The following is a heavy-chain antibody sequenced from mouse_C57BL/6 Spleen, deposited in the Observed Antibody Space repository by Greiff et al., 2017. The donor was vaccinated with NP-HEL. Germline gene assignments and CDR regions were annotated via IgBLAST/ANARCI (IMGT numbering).Heavy chain of an antibody. CDR2: ISDGGSYT. J-gene: IGHJ2*01. CDR1: GFTFSSYA. CDR3: AREEGMLLQYFDY. Sequence: EVMLVESGGGLVKPGGSLKLSCAASGFTFSSYAMSWVRQTPEKRLEWVATISDGGSYTYYPDNVKGRFTISRDNAKNNLDLQMSHLKSEDTAMYYCAREEGMLLQYFDYWGQGTTLTVSS. V-gene: IGHV5-4*01. D-gene: IGHD2-3*01.